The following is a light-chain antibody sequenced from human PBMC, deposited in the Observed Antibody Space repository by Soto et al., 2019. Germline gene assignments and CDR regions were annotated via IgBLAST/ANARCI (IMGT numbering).Light chain of an antibody. V-gene: IGKV3-15*01. J-gene: IGKJ2*01. CDR1: QSVASN. Sequence: EIVMTQSPTSLSVSPGDGATLSCRASQSVASNVAWYQHKPGQGPRLLIHGASTRAVGVPARFSLSGSGTDFTLTISSLQSEDFAVYYCQQYHNWPPQYTFGQGTKLQIK. CDR2: GAS. CDR3: QQYHNWPPQYT.